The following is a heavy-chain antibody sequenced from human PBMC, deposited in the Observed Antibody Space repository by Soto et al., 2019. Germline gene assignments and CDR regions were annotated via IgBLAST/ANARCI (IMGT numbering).Heavy chain of an antibody. D-gene: IGHD3-9*01. CDR1: GYTFTGYY. CDR2: INPNSGGT. V-gene: IGHV1-2*02. CDR3: ARDYDILTGYSYYYYYYGMDV. Sequence: ASVKVSCKASGYTFTGYYMHWLRQAPGQGLEWMGWINPNSGGTNYAQKFQGRVTMTRDTSISTAYMELSRLRSDDTAVYYCARDYDILTGYSYYYYYYGMDVWGQGTTVTVSS. J-gene: IGHJ6*02.